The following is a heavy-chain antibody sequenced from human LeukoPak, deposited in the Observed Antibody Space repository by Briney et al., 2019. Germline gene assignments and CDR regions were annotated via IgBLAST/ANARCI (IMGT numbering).Heavy chain of an antibody. CDR3: ARVSAYFDY. Sequence: GGSLRLSCAAPGFTFSSYCMSWVRQAPGKGLEWVGNIKQDGSEKYYVDSVKGRFTISRDNAKNSLYLQINSLRAEDTAVYYCARVSAYFDYWGQGTLVTVSS. CDR1: GFTFSSYC. J-gene: IGHJ4*02. V-gene: IGHV3-7*04. D-gene: IGHD2-2*01. CDR2: IKQDGSEK.